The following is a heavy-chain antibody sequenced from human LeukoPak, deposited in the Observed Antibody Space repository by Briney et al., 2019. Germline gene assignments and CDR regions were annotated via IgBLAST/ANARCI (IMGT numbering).Heavy chain of an antibody. CDR1: GGSISSGGYY. J-gene: IGHJ4*02. CDR3: ARAHIVVVPAALYYFDY. CDR2: IYHSGST. Sequence: SETLSLTCTVSGGSISSGGYYWSWIRQPPGKGLEWIGYIYHSGSTYYNPSLKSRVTISVDRSKNQFSLKLSSVTAADTAVYYCARAHIVVVPAALYYFDYWGQGTLVTVSS. D-gene: IGHD2-2*01. V-gene: IGHV4-30-2*01.